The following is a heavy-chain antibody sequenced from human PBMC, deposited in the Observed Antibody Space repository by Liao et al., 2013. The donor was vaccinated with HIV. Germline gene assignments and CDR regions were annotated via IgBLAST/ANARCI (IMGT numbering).Heavy chain of an antibody. J-gene: IGHJ4*02. CDR1: GASVTSGTSY. Sequence: QVHLQESGPGLVKPSQTLSLTCTFSGASVTSGTSYWTWIRQPAGKGLEWIGRIYSTGSTNYNPSLEGRVTISLDTPKNQFFLNVTSVTAADTAVYYCARDYYGDYFDYWGRGNPGHRLL. CDR2: IYSTGST. CDR3: ARDYYGDYFDY. V-gene: IGHV4-61*02. D-gene: IGHD4-17*01.